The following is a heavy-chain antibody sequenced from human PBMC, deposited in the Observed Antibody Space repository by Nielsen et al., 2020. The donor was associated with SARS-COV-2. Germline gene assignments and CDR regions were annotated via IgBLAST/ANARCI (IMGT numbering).Heavy chain of an antibody. Sequence: GGSLRLSCAASKFTFAHYAMHWVRQAPGKGLEWVSGISWNSGNTGYADSVKGRFTISRHNSKNTLYLQMNSLRAEDTAVYYCARDRSGYAFDFWGQGALVTVSS. D-gene: IGHD5-18*01. CDR2: ISWNSGNT. J-gene: IGHJ4*02. CDR1: KFTFAHYA. CDR3: ARDRSGYAFDF. V-gene: IGHV3-9*01.